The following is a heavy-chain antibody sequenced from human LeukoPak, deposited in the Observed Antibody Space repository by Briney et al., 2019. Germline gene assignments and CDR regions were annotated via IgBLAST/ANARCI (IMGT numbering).Heavy chain of an antibody. Sequence: PWETLSLTCTVSGGSFTSSIYYWGWIRQPPGKGLEWIASIYYNGSTYYNPSLKSRVTISVDTSKKQFSLKLSSVTAADSAVYYCTREGSGSLFYYGMDVWGQGTTVTVSS. V-gene: IGHV4-39*02. D-gene: IGHD3-10*01. CDR2: IYYNGST. CDR1: GGSFTSSIYY. J-gene: IGHJ6*02. CDR3: TREGSGSLFYYGMDV.